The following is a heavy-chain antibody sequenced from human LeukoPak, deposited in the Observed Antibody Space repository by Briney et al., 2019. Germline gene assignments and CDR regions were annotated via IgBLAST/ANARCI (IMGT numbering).Heavy chain of an antibody. CDR3: AKDRSGSYSQGLDY. D-gene: IGHD1-26*01. V-gene: IGHV3-30*02. J-gene: IGHJ4*02. CDR1: GFTFSSYW. Sequence: GRSLRLSCAASGFTFSSYWMSWVRQAPGKGLEWVAFIRYDGTNKYYADSVKGRFTISRDNSKNTLYLQMNSLRAEDTAVYYCAKDRSGSYSQGLDYWGQGTLVTVSS. CDR2: IRYDGTNK.